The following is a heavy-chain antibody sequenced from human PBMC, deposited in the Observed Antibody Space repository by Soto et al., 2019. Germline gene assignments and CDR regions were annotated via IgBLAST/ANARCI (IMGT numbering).Heavy chain of an antibody. V-gene: IGHV4-59*01. D-gene: IGHD6-13*01. CDR2: IXYSGTX. Sequence: XXTLSLTCTVSSASIISYYWSWIRQPPGXGLEWIGYIXYSGTXKYNHSLKSRVXMSIDTSXXQFSLKLSYVTAEDTAVYFCARTSSSPQVDFDRWGQGTLVTVYS. CDR3: ARTSSSPQVDFDR. CDR1: SASIISYY. J-gene: IGHJ4*02.